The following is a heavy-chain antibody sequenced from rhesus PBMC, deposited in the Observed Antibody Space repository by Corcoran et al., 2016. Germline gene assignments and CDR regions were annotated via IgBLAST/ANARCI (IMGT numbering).Heavy chain of an antibody. J-gene: IGHJ3*01. CDR2: FSNGGGST. Sequence: EVQLVEFGGGLAKPGGSLRLPCAASGFTSSDYYMHWARQASGKGREWVSRFSNGGGSTWYAKSVKGRFTFSRENAQNTLYLQMNSLRSEDTAVYYCARERLGAFDFWGQGLRVTVSS. CDR1: GFTSSDYY. CDR3: ARERLGAFDF. D-gene: IGHD3-3*01. V-gene: IGHV3-59*01.